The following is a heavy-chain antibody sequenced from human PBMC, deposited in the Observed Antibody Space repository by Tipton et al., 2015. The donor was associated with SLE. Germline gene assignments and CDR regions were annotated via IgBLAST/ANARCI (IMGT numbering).Heavy chain of an antibody. CDR1: GGSISSGFYY. J-gene: IGHJ5*02. CDR3: AKGLLPNT. V-gene: IGHV4-61*09. Sequence: LRLSCTVSGGSISSGFYYWSWIRQPAGKGLEWLGHIYTTGSTNYNPSLKSRVTISVDMSKNRFPRNRSSVTAADTAVYYCAKGLLPNTWGQGTLVTVSS. CDR2: IYTTGST.